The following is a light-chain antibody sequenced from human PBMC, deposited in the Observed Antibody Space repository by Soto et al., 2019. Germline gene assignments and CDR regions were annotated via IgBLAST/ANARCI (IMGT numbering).Light chain of an antibody. Sequence: QSVLTQPPSVSAAAGQKVTISCSGSSSNIGSDSVSWYQQLPGTAPKLLIYENNKRPSGIPDRFSGSKSGTSATLGITGLQPGDEADYYCAAWDKSLNGGVFGGGTKLTVL. V-gene: IGLV1-51*02. CDR3: AAWDKSLNGGV. CDR2: ENN. CDR1: SSNIGSDS. J-gene: IGLJ2*01.